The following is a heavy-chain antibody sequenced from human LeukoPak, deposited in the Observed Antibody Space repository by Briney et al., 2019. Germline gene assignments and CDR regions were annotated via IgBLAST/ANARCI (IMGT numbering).Heavy chain of an antibody. Sequence: GGSLRLSCAASRFTFSSYAMSWVRQAPGKGLEWVSAISGSGGSTYYADSVKGRFTISRDNSKNTLYLQMNSLRAEDTAVYYCAKDYDILTGPNWFDPWGQGTLVTVSS. D-gene: IGHD3-9*01. V-gene: IGHV3-23*01. CDR2: ISGSGGST. J-gene: IGHJ5*02. CDR3: AKDYDILTGPNWFDP. CDR1: RFTFSSYA.